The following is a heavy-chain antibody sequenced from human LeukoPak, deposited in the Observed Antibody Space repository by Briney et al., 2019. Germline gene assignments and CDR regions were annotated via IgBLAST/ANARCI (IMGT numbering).Heavy chain of an antibody. D-gene: IGHD5-24*01. Sequence: PGGSLRLSCAASGFTFSSYCMHWVRQAPSKGLEWVAFIRYDGSNKYYADSVKGRFTISRDNSKNTLYLQMNSLRAEDTAVYYCATGVATIREMDSWGQGTLVTVSS. J-gene: IGHJ4*02. V-gene: IGHV3-30*02. CDR1: GFTFSSYC. CDR3: ATGVATIREMDS. CDR2: IRYDGSNK.